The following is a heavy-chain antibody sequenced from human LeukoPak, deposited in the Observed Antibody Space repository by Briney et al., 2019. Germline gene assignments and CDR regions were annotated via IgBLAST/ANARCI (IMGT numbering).Heavy chain of an antibody. Sequence: PSQILSLACNVSGDSISRAGYYWSWIRQHPGKGLEWIGCISYTGNTYYSPSLKSRLSIFVDTAKNQFSLNLSPMTAADTAVYYCARRVGYYDSSGYRGMFGHWGQGTLVTVSS. D-gene: IGHD3-22*01. CDR1: GDSISRAGYY. CDR2: ISYTGNT. V-gene: IGHV4-31*03. CDR3: ARRVGYYDSSGYRGMFGH. J-gene: IGHJ4*02.